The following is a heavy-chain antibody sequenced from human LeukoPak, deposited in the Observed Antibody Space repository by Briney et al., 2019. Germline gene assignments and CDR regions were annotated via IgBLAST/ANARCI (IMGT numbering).Heavy chain of an antibody. CDR1: GYTFTSYD. D-gene: IGHD3-22*01. CDR3: AIEDGNYYDSSGYYFDY. CDR2: MNPNSGNT. J-gene: IGHJ4*02. V-gene: IGHV1-8*03. Sequence: ASVKVSYKASGYTFTSYDINWVRQATGQGLEWMGWMNPNSGNTGYAQKFQGRVTITRNTSISTAYMELSSLRFEDTAVYYCAIEDGNYYDSSGYYFDYWGQGTLVTVSS.